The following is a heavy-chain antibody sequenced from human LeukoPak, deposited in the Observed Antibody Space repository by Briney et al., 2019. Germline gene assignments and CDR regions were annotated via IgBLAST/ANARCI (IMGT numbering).Heavy chain of an antibody. D-gene: IGHD1-7*01. J-gene: IGHJ4*02. V-gene: IGHV3-23*01. CDR1: GFTFSSSA. Sequence: GSLRLSCAASGFTFSSSAMRWVRQAPGKGLYWVSAISGSGTGTYYADSVKGRFTISRDNSKNTLYLQMNSLRAEDTAVYYCAKEGGTGTRFDYWGQGTLVTVSS. CDR3: AKEGGTGTRFDY. CDR2: ISGSGTGT.